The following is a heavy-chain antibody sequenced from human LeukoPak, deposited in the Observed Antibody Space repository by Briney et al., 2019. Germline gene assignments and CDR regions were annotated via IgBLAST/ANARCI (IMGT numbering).Heavy chain of an antibody. CDR2: ISNDGSNK. Sequence: GRSLRLSCAASGFPFSSYGMHWVRQAPGKGLEWVAVISNDGSNKYYADSVKGRFTISRDNSKNTLYLQMNSLRAEDTAVYYCAKEHYGGNSAYFDYWGQGALVTVSS. CDR3: AKEHYGGNSAYFDY. V-gene: IGHV3-30*18. J-gene: IGHJ4*02. CDR1: GFPFSSYG. D-gene: IGHD4-23*01.